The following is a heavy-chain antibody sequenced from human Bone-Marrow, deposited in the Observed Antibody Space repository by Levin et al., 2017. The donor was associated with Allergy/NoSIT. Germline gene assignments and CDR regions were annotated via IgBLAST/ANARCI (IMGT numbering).Heavy chain of an antibody. J-gene: IGHJ4*02. CDR2: ITNDGSGI. CDR1: GFIFSNYW. V-gene: IGHV3-74*01. D-gene: IGHD3-16*01. Sequence: SCAASGFIFSNYWMHWVRQVPGKGLVWVSHITNDGSGISYVDSVKGRFTISRDNAKNTLYLQMSSLREEDTAVYFCVRGAGGLDHWGQGTLVIVSS. CDR3: VRGAGGLDH.